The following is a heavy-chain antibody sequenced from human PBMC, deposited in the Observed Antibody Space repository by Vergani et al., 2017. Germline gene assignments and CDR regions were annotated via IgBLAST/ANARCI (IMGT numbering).Heavy chain of an antibody. Sequence: EVQLVESGGGLVQPGGSLRLSCAASGFTVSSNYMSWVRQAPGKGLEWVSVIYSGGSTYYADSVKGRFTISRHNSKNTLYLQMNSLRAEDTAVYYCARGRGIAAAGPLGYFDYCGQGTLVTVSS. CDR1: GFTVSSNY. CDR2: IYSGGST. CDR3: ARGRGIAAAGPLGYFDY. V-gene: IGHV3-53*04. D-gene: IGHD6-13*01. J-gene: IGHJ4*02.